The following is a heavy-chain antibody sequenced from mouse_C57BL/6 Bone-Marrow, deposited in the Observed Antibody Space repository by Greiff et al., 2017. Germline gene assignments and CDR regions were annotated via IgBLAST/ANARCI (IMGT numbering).Heavy chain of an antibody. CDR1: GYTFTDYY. D-gene: IGHD2-13*01. Sequence: EVQLQQSGPELVKPGASVQISCKASGYTFTDYYMNWVKQSHGKSLEWIGDINPNNGGTSYNQKFKGKATLTVDKSSSTAYMELRSLTSEDSAVYYCARWDYFYAMDYWGQGTSVTVSS. J-gene: IGHJ4*01. V-gene: IGHV1-26*01. CDR3: ARWDYFYAMDY. CDR2: INPNNGGT.